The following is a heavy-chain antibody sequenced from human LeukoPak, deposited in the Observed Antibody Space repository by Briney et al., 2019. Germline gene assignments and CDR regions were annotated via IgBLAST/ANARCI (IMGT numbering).Heavy chain of an antibody. V-gene: IGHV3-23*01. Sequence: ESGGSLRLSCAASGFTFSSYAMSWVRQAPGKGLEWVSAISGSGGSTYYADSVKGRFTISRDNSKNTLYLQMNSLRAEDTAVYYCASLVEDTAMVFDYWGQGTLVTVSS. CDR3: ASLVEDTAMVFDY. CDR2: ISGSGGST. CDR1: GFTFSSYA. J-gene: IGHJ4*02. D-gene: IGHD5-18*01.